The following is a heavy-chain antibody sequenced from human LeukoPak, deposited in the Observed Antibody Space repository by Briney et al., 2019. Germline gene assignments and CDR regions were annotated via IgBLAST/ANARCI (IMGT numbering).Heavy chain of an antibody. J-gene: IGHJ4*02. V-gene: IGHV3-48*03. CDR2: ISSSGSTI. Sequence: GGSLRLSCAASGFTFSSYEMNWVRQAPGKGLEWVSYISSSGSTIYYADSVKGRFTISRDNAKNSLYLQMNSLRAEDTAVYYCARCITMVRGVIFCYYFDYWGQGTLVTVSS. CDR3: ARCITMVRGVIFCYYFDY. CDR1: GFTFSSYE. D-gene: IGHD3-10*01.